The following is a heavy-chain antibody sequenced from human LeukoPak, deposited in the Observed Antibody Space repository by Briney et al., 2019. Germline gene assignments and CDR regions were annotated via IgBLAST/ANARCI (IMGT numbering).Heavy chain of an antibody. J-gene: IGHJ6*03. CDR3: AKSVRFLENYYYMDV. V-gene: IGHV3-23*01. Sequence: GGSLRLSCAASGFTFSSYAMSWVRQAPGKGLEWVSAISGSGGSTYYADSVKGRFTISRDNSKNSLYLQMNSLRAEDTAVYYCAKSVRFLENYYYMDVWGKGTTVTVSS. CDR2: ISGSGGST. CDR1: GFTFSSYA. D-gene: IGHD3-3*01.